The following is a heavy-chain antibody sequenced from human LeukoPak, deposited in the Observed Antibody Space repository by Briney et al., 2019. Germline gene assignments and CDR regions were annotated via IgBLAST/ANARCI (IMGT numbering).Heavy chain of an antibody. D-gene: IGHD2-2*01. V-gene: IGHV4-39*07. CDR2: IYYSGST. CDR1: GGSISSSSYY. Sequence: SETLSLTCTVSGGSISSSSYYWGWIRQPPGKGLEWIGSIYYSGSTYYNPSLKSRVTISVDTSKNQFSLKLSSVTAADTAVYYCARDSFVVVPAAMPAILGWFDPWGQGTLVTVSS. J-gene: IGHJ5*02. CDR3: ARDSFVVVPAAMPAILGWFDP.